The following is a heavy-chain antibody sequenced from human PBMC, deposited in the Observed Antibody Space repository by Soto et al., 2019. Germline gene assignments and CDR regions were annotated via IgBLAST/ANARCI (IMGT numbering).Heavy chain of an antibody. CDR1: GLSFSSYA. Sequence: EVQLLESGGGLVQPGGSLRLSCAASGLSFSSYAMTWVRQAPGKGLEWVAAISDGGGTTYYADSVKGRFTISRDNSKNTLDLQMNSLRVEDTAVYYCAKDSRSLTRITIFGVDYMDVWGKGTTVTVSS. V-gene: IGHV3-23*01. J-gene: IGHJ6*03. CDR2: ISDGGGTT. CDR3: AKDSRSLTRITIFGVDYMDV. D-gene: IGHD3-3*01.